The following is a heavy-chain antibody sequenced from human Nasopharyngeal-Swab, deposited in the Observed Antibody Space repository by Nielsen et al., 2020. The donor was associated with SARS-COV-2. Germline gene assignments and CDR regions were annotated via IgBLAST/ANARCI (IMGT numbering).Heavy chain of an antibody. V-gene: IGHV6-1*01. CDR2: TYYRSKWYN. D-gene: IGHD6-13*01. J-gene: IGHJ6*02. CDR3: ARDGIAAAGYYYYYYGMDV. Sequence: IGYCTVRGLEWLGRTYYRSKWYNDYAVSVKSRITINPDTSKNQFSLQLNSVTPEDTAVYYCARDGIAAAGYYYYYYGMDVWGQGTTVTVSS.